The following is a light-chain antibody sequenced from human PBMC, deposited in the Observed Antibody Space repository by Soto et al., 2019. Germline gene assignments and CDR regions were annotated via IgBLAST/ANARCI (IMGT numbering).Light chain of an antibody. Sequence: QSALTQPASVSGSPGQSITISCTGNSSDVGGYNYVSWYQQHPGKAPKLMIYDVSNRPPGVSNRFSGSKSGNTASLTISGLQAEDEADYYCSSYTSSSTKVFGGGTKLTVL. V-gene: IGLV2-14*01. CDR1: SSDVGGYNY. CDR3: SSYTSSSTKV. J-gene: IGLJ3*02. CDR2: DVS.